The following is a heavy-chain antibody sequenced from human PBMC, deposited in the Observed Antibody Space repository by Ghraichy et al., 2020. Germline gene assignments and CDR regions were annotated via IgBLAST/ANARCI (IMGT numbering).Heavy chain of an antibody. Sequence: GGSLRLSCAASGFTFSSYAMRWVRQAPGKGLVWVSFITGSGGTTYYADSMKGRFTISRDNSKNTLYLQMNSLRAEDTAVYYCAKSIVGATGAFDIWGKGKMLTVSS. CDR1: GFTFSSYA. CDR2: ITGSGGTT. J-gene: IGHJ3*02. D-gene: IGHD1-26*01. CDR3: AKSIVGATGAFDI. V-gene: IGHV3-23*01.